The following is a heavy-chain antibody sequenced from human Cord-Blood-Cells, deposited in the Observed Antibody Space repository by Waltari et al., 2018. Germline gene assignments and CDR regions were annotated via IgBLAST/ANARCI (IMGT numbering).Heavy chain of an antibody. CDR2: INHSGST. J-gene: IGHJ3*02. CDR1: GGSFSGYY. D-gene: IGHD3-16*02. V-gene: IGHV4-34*01. CDR3: AREGIWGSYRDAFDI. Sequence: QVQLQQWGAGLLKPSATLSLTCAVYGGSFSGYYWRWIRQPPGKGLEWIGEINHSGSTNYNPSLKSRVTISVDTSKNQFSLKLSSVTAADTAVYYCAREGIWGSYRDAFDIWGQGTMVTVSS.